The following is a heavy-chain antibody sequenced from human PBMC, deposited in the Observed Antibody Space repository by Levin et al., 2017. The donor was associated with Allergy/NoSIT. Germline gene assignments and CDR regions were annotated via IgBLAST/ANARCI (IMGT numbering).Heavy chain of an antibody. D-gene: IGHD5-18*01. CDR3: ARKRGYSYGPLDY. J-gene: IGHJ4*02. CDR1: GFTFSNYW. V-gene: IGHV3-7*04. CDR2: IKQDGGEK. Sequence: AGGSLRLSCAASGFTFSNYWMSWVRQAPGKGLEWVANIKQDGGEKYYVDSVKGRFTISRDNAKNSLYLQMNSLRAEDSAVYYCARKRGYSYGPLDYWGQGTLVTVSS.